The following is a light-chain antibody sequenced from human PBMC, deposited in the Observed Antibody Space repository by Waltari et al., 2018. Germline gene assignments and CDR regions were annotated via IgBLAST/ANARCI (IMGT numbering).Light chain of an antibody. CDR1: QSVSSY. J-gene: IGKJ4*01. CDR2: DAS. V-gene: IGKV3-11*01. Sequence: EIVLTQFPATLSLSPGGRANLSCRASQSVSSYLAWYQQKPGQAPRLLIYDASNRATGIPARFSGSGSGTDFTLTISSLEPEDFAVYYCQQRSNWLTFGGGTKVEIK. CDR3: QQRSNWLT.